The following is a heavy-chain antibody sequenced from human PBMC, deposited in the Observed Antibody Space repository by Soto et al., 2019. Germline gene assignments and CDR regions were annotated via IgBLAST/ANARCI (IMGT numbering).Heavy chain of an antibody. D-gene: IGHD3-10*01. CDR1: GFTFSSYA. Sequence: QVQLVESGGGVVQPGRSLRLSCAASGFTFSSYALYWVRQAPGKGLEWVAIISYDGTNGNYADSVKGRFTISRDSSKNTLYLQMNSLRPEDTAVYYCARDRYFFGSGSESEGMDVWGQGTTVTVSS. CDR3: ARDRYFFGSGSESEGMDV. V-gene: IGHV3-30*14. J-gene: IGHJ6*02. CDR2: ISYDGTNG.